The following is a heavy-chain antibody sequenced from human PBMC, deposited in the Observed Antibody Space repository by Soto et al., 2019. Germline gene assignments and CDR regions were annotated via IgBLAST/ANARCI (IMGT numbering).Heavy chain of an antibody. CDR3: AAGRSSSSLRSPFDY. V-gene: IGHV1-58*01. J-gene: IGHJ4*02. Sequence: ASVKVSCKASGFTFTSSAVQWVRQARGQRLEWIGWIVVGSGNTNYAQKFQERVTITRDMSTSTAYMELSSLRSEDTAVYYCAAGRSSSSLRSPFDYWGQGTLVTVSS. CDR1: GFTFTSSA. CDR2: IVVGSGNT. D-gene: IGHD6-6*01.